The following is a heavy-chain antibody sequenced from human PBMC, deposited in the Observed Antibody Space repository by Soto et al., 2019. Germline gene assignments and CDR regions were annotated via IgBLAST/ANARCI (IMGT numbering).Heavy chain of an antibody. Sequence: PGGSLQLSCAVSGFTFSSHEFNWVRQAPGKGLEFISHISSSGATKYYAESVKGRFTISRDNGKKSLHLQMNSLRAEDTGVYYCASKVEIFYYFGMDVWGQGTTVIVSS. CDR2: ISSSGATK. CDR3: ASKVEIFYYFGMDV. J-gene: IGHJ6*02. V-gene: IGHV3-48*03. CDR1: GFTFSSHE.